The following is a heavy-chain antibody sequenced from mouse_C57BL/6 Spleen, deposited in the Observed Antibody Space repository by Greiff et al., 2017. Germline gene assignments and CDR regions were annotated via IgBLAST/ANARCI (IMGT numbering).Heavy chain of an antibody. J-gene: IGHJ2*01. CDR2: IDPETGGT. CDR1: GYTFTDYE. Sequence: VQLQQSGAELVRPGASVTLSCKASGYTFTDYEMHWVKQTPVHGLEWIGAIDPETGGTAYNQKFKGKALLTADKSSSTAYMALRSLTSEDSAVYYCTRQAYYYGSSNYFDYWGQGTTLTVSS. D-gene: IGHD1-1*01. CDR3: TRQAYYYGSSNYFDY. V-gene: IGHV1-15*01.